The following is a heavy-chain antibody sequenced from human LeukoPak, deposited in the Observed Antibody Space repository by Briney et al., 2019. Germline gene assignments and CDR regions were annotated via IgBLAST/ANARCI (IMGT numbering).Heavy chain of an antibody. Sequence: SVKVPCKASGGTFSSYAISWVRQAPGQGLEWMGGIIPIFGTANYAQKFQGRVTITADESTSTAYMELSSLRSEDTAVYYCAHTGYSSGWYYFDYWGQGTLVTVSS. D-gene: IGHD6-19*01. J-gene: IGHJ4*02. CDR3: AHTGYSSGWYYFDY. V-gene: IGHV1-69*13. CDR1: GGTFSSYA. CDR2: IIPIFGTA.